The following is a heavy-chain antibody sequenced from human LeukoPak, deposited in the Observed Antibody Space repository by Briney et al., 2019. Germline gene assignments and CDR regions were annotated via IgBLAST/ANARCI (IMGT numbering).Heavy chain of an antibody. J-gene: IGHJ4*02. Sequence: KTSETLSLTCTVSGDSISSSNCYWGWIRQPPGKGLEWIASIYYSGSTYYNPSLKSRVTIFVDTSKNQFSLKLRFVTAADTAVYYCARLVGSETYQVVPYELWDYRPYWGQGTLVTVSS. D-gene: IGHD2-2*01. CDR2: IYYSGST. CDR1: GDSISSSNCY. CDR3: ARLVGSETYQVVPYELWDYRPY. V-gene: IGHV4-39*01.